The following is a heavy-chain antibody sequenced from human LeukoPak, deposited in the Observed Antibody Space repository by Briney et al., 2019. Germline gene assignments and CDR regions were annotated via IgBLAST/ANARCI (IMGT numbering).Heavy chain of an antibody. CDR1: GGSISSSSFY. Sequence: SETLSLTCTVSGGSISSSSFYWDWIRQPPGKGLEWIGSIYYSGSTYYNPCLKSRVAISVDTSKNQFSLKLSSVTAADTALYYCARRNWNDVNFDYWGQGTLVTVSS. V-gene: IGHV4-39*01. J-gene: IGHJ4*02. CDR2: IYYSGST. CDR3: ARRNWNDVNFDY. D-gene: IGHD1-1*01.